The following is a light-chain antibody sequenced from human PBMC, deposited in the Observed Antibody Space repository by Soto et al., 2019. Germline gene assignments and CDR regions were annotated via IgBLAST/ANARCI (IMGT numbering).Light chain of an antibody. CDR1: QSVRSTS. CDR2: GAS. J-gene: IGKJ5*01. Sequence: DIVLTQSPGTLSLSPGERATLSCRASQSVRSTSLAWYQQKPGQAPRLLLYGASSRATAIPDKFNGGRSGTDFTLAISRLEPEDFAVYYCQHYGSSPPITFGQGTRLEIK. V-gene: IGKV3-20*01. CDR3: QHYGSSPPIT.